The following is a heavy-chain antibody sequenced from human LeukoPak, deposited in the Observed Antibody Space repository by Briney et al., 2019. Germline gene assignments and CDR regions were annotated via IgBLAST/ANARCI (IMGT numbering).Heavy chain of an antibody. CDR2: INTDGSRT. Sequence: GGSLRLSCVASGFTFDDYWMHWVRQIPGKGLVWISDINTDGSRTSYANSVRGRFTISRDNAKNAVYLQMNSLRADDTGIFYCLRGELTPGVGYWGQGTLVTVSS. D-gene: IGHD1-1*01. V-gene: IGHV3-74*01. CDR3: LRGELTPGVGY. J-gene: IGHJ4*02. CDR1: GFTFDDYW.